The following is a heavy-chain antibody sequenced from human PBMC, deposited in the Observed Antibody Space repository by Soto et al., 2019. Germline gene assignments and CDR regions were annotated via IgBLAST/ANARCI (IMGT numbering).Heavy chain of an antibody. CDR1: GGSFSGYY. CDR2: INHSGST. D-gene: IGHD2-21*01. CDR3: ARGSSGGEGWFDP. J-gene: IGHJ5*02. Sequence: SETLSLTCAVYGGSFSGYYWSWIRQPPGKGLEWIGEINHSGSTNYNPSLKSRVTISVDTSKNQFSLKLSSVTAADTAVYYCARGSSGGEGWFDPWGQGTLVTVSS. V-gene: IGHV4-34*01.